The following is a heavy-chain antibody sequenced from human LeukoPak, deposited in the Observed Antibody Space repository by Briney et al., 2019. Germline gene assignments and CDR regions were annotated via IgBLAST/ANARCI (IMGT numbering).Heavy chain of an antibody. J-gene: IGHJ4*02. CDR3: AKALSSSWPYFDY. CDR1: GFTFTNDF. Sequence: SGGSLRLSCAASGFTFTNDFMTWVRQAPGKGLEWVANMKVDGSDIHYVDSVKGRFTISRDNAKNSLYLQMNSLRAEDTALYYCAKALSSSWPYFDYWGQGTLVTVSS. CDR2: MKVDGSDI. D-gene: IGHD6-13*01. V-gene: IGHV3-7*03.